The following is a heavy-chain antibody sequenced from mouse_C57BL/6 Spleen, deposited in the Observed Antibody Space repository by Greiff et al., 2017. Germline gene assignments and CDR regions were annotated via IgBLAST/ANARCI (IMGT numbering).Heavy chain of an antibody. Sequence: EVQLVESGAELVRPGASVKLSCTASGFNIKDDYMHWVKRRPVQGLEWIGWIDPENGDTEYASKFQGKATTRADTSSNTAYLQLSSLTSEDTGIYDCTRWLRSYYAMDYWGQGTSVTVSS. J-gene: IGHJ4*01. CDR1: GFNIKDDY. D-gene: IGHD2-2*01. V-gene: IGHV14-4*01. CDR3: TRWLRSYYAMDY. CDR2: IDPENGDT.